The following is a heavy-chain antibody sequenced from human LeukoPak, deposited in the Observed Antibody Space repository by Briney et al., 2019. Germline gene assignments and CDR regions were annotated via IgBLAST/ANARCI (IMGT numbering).Heavy chain of an antibody. D-gene: IGHD5-18*01. CDR3: ARDICGYNYGCFDS. Sequence: PSETLSLTCTVSGGSISRGSYYWGWIRQPAGKAPEWIGRIFNTGSTSYNPSLKSRVTISVDTSKNQFSLNLRSVTAADTAVYYCARDICGYNYGCFDSWGQGTLVTVSS. CDR1: GGSISRGSYY. V-gene: IGHV4-61*02. CDR2: IFNTGST. J-gene: IGHJ4*02.